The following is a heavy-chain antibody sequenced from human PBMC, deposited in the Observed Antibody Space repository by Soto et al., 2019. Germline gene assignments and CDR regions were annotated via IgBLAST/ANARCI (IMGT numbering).Heavy chain of an antibody. J-gene: IGHJ4*02. Sequence: SETLSLTCTVSGGSISSGGYYWSWIRQHPGKGLEWIGYIYYSGSTYYNPSLKSRVTISVDTSKNQFSLKLSSVTAADTAVYYCARGCIAVAFRYFDDWGQGTLVTVSS. V-gene: IGHV4-31*03. D-gene: IGHD6-19*01. CDR2: IYYSGST. CDR3: ARGCIAVAFRYFDD. CDR1: GGSISSGGYY.